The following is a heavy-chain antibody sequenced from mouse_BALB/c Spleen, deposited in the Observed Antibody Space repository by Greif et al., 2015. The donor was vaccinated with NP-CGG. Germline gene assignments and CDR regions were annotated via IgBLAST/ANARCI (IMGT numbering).Heavy chain of an antibody. J-gene: IGHJ3*01. D-gene: IGHD1-1*01. CDR3: ARWDYYGSSPY. V-gene: IGHV1-7*01. Sequence: VQLQQSGAELAKPGASVKMSCKASGYTFTSYWMHWVKQRPGQGLEWIGYINPSTGYTEYNQKFKDKATLTADKSSSTAYMQLSSLTSEDSAVYYCARWDYYGSSPYWGQGTLVTVSA. CDR1: GYTFTSYW. CDR2: INPSTGYT.